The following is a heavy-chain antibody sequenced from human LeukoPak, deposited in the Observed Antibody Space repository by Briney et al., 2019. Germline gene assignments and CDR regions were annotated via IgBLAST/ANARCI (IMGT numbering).Heavy chain of an antibody. CDR3: AKDGAPYYYDCSGYPILYYYCYYGMDV. D-gene: IGHD3-22*01. V-gene: IGHV3-9*01. Sequence: GRSLRLSCAASGFTFDDYAMHWVRHAPGKGLEWVSGISWNSGSIGYADSVKGRFTISRDNAKNSLYLQMNSLRAEDTALYYCAKDGAPYYYDCSGYPILYYYCYYGMDVWGQGTTVTVSS. J-gene: IGHJ6*02. CDR2: ISWNSGSI. CDR1: GFTFDDYA.